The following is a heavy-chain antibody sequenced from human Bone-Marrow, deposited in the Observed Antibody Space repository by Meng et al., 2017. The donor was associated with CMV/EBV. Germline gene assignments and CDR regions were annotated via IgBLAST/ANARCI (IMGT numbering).Heavy chain of an antibody. CDR2: ISSSSSYI. Sequence: GGSLRLSCTTSGFTFSSYSMNWVRQAPGKGLEWVSSISSSSSYIYYADSVKGRFTISRDNAKNSLYLQVNSLRAEDTAVYYCARDAMVRGVPKRYYYYGMDVWGQGTTVTVSS. D-gene: IGHD3-10*01. J-gene: IGHJ6*02. CDR1: GFTFSSYS. V-gene: IGHV3-21*01. CDR3: ARDAMVRGVPKRYYYYGMDV.